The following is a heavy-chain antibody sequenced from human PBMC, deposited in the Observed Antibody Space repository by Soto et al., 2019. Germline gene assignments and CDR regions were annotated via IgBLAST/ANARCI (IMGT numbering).Heavy chain of an antibody. Sequence: SETLSLTCPASGRSISRSSYYWGWLRQPPGKGLEWIGSIYYSGSTYYRPSLKSRVTISVDTSKNQFSLKLSSVTAADTAVYYCARQVPAAIRLGWFDPWGQGTLVTVSS. J-gene: IGHJ5*02. D-gene: IGHD2-2*02. CDR3: ARQVPAAIRLGWFDP. CDR2: IYYSGST. V-gene: IGHV4-39*01. CDR1: GRSISRSSYY.